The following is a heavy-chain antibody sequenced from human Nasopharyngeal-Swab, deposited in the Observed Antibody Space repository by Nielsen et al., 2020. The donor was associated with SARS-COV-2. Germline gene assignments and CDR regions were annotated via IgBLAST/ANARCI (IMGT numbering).Heavy chain of an antibody. D-gene: IGHD3-10*01. V-gene: IGHV3-7*03. CDR3: ARDQIGTTMIREVLKRYYYGMDV. CDR2: IKHDGSQK. J-gene: IGHJ6*02. CDR1: GFTFSSYW. Sequence: GGSLRLSCAASGFTFSSYWMTWVRQAPGKGLEWVANIKHDGSQKYYVDSVKGRFSISRDNGKNSLDLQMNSLGVDDTAVYYCARDQIGTTMIREVLKRYYYGMDVWGQGTTVTVSS.